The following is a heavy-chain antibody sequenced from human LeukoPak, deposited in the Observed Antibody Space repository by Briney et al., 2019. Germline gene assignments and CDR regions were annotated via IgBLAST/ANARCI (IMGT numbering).Heavy chain of an antibody. CDR2: INPNSGGT. D-gene: IGHD3-22*01. Sequence: ASVKVSCKASGYTFTGYYMHWVRQAPGQGREWMGRINPNSGGTNYAQKFQGRVTMTRDTSISTAYMELSRLRSDATAVYYCAREYYYDSSGYLRAFDYWGQGTLVTVSS. CDR1: GYTFTGYY. CDR3: AREYYYDSSGYLRAFDY. V-gene: IGHV1-2*06. J-gene: IGHJ4*02.